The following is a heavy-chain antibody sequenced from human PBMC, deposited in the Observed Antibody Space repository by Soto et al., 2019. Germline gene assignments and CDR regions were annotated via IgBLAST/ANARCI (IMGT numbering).Heavy chain of an antibody. D-gene: IGHD2-2*01. V-gene: IGHV1-18*01. CDR2: ISAYNGNT. CDR3: ARDPRRHCSSTSCYPPLFDY. J-gene: IGHJ4*02. Sequence: SWVRQAPGQGLEWMGWISAYNGNTNYAQKLQGRVTMTTDTSTSTAYMELRSLRSDDTAVYYCARDPRRHCSSTSCYPPLFDYWGQGTLVTVSS.